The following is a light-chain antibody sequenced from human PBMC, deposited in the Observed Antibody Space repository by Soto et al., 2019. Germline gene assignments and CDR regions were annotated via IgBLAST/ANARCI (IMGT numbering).Light chain of an antibody. CDR1: QSVNIY. CDR2: DAS. V-gene: IGKV3-11*01. Sequence: EIVLTQSPATLSLSPGERASLSCRASQSVNIYLAWYQQKPGQAPRLLIYDASNWATGIPARFSGSGSGTDFTLTISSLEPEDFAVYYCQHRISWPLTFGGGTKVEIK. J-gene: IGKJ4*01. CDR3: QHRISWPLT.